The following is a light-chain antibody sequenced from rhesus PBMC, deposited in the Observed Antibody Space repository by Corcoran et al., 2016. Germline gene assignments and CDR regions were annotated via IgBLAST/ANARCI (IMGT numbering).Light chain of an antibody. CDR3: SSYAGSNTYI. J-gene: IGLJ1*01. Sequence: QAALTQPRSVSGSPGQSVTISCTGTSSDIGGYNYVSWYQQHPGKAPKLMIYDVSKRPSGVSDRFSGSKSGNTASLTISVLQAEDEADYYCSSYAGSNTYIFGAGTRLTVL. V-gene: IGLV2-23*01. CDR1: SSDIGGYNY. CDR2: DVS.